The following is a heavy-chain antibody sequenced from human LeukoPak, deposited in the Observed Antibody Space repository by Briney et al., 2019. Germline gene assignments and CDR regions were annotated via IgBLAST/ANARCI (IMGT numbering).Heavy chain of an antibody. CDR3: ARDFGYYGMDV. V-gene: IGHV3-21*01. J-gene: IGHJ6*02. CDR1: XXTVGSNY. D-gene: IGHD3-16*01. CDR2: ISSSSSYI. Sequence: CXXSXXTVGSNYMSWVRQAPGKGLEWVSSISSSSSYIYYADSVKGRFTISRDNAKNSLYLQMNSLRAEDTAVYYCARDFGYYGMDVWGQGTTXT.